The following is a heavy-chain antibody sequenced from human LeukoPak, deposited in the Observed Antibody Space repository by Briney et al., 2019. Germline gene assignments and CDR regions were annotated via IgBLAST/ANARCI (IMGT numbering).Heavy chain of an antibody. CDR3: ARHYYHSSGSYSFDY. CDR2: IYSSGST. V-gene: IGHV4-59*01. J-gene: IGHJ4*02. Sequence: SETLSLTCTASGGSISGYYWSWIRQPPGKGLEWIGYIYSSGSTNYNPSLKSRVTISVDTSKNQFSLKLSSVTAADTAVYYCARHYYHSSGSYSFDYWGQGALVTVSS. CDR1: GGSISGYY. D-gene: IGHD3-22*01.